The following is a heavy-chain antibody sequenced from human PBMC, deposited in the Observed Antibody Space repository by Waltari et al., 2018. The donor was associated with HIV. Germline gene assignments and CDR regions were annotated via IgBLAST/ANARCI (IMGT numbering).Heavy chain of an antibody. D-gene: IGHD5-18*01. CDR3: ARGGYGWLPDGY. J-gene: IGHJ4*02. V-gene: IGHV3-30-3*01. CDR1: GFTFSSYA. CDR2: ISYDGSNK. Sequence: QVQLVESGGGVVQPGRSLRLSCAASGFTFSSYAIHGVRQAPGKGLEWVAVISYDGSNKYDADSVKGRFTISRDNSKNTLYLQMNSLRAEDTAVYYCARGGYGWLPDGYWGQGTLVTVSS.